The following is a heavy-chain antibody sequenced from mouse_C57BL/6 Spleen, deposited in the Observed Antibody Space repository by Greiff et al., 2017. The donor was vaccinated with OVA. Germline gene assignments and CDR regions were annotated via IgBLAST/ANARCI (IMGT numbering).Heavy chain of an antibody. V-gene: IGHV5-4*01. D-gene: IGHD3-3*01. CDR3: ARDELRGAMDY. J-gene: IGHJ4*01. CDR1: GFTFSSYA. CDR2: ISDGGSYT. Sequence: EVKVVESGGGLVKPGGSLKLSCAASGFTFSSYAMSWVRQTPEKRLEWVATISDGGSYTYYPDNVKGRFTISRDNAKNNLYLQMSHLKSEDTAMYYCARDELRGAMDYWGQGTSVTVSS.